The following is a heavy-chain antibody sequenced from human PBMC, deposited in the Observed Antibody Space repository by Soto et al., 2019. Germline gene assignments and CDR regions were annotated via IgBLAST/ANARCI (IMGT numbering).Heavy chain of an antibody. CDR2: VNPSGGST. V-gene: IGHV1-46*01. D-gene: IGHD2-15*01. CDR1: GYIFTAYS. Sequence: ASVKVSCKASGYIFTAYSMHWVRQAPGQGLEWMGVVNPSGGSTNYAQKFQGRITMTRDTSTSTVYMDLSSLTSEDTAVYYCAREENCSDGICYSEYFQRWGQGTLVTVS. CDR3: AREENCSDGICYSEYFQR. J-gene: IGHJ1*01.